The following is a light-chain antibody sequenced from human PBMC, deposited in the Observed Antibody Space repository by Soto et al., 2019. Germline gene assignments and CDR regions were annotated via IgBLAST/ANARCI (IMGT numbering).Light chain of an antibody. J-gene: IGLJ1*01. CDR2: LNSDGSH. CDR3: QTWGTGIQV. V-gene: IGLV4-69*01. Sequence: QPALTQSPSASASLGASVKLTCTLSSGHNSYAIAWHQQQPEKGPRYLMKLNSDGSHSKGDGIPDRFSGSSSGAERYLTISSLQSEDEADYYCQTWGTGIQVFGTGTKLTVL. CDR1: SGHNSYA.